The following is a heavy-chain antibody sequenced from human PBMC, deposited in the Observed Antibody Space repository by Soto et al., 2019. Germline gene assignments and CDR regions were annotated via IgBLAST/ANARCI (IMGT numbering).Heavy chain of an antibody. J-gene: IGHJ3*02. Sequence: ASVKVSCKASGYTFTSYAMHWVRQAPGQRLEWMGWINAGNGNTKYSQKFQGRVTITRDTSASTAYMELSSLRSEDTAVYYCARGGSRWEHDAFDIWGQGTMVTVSS. CDR2: INAGNGNT. D-gene: IGHD1-26*01. CDR1: GYTFTSYA. CDR3: ARGGSRWEHDAFDI. V-gene: IGHV1-3*01.